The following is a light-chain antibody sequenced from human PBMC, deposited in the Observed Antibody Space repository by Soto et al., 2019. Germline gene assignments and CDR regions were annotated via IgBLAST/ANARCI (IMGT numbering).Light chain of an antibody. CDR2: LNSDGSH. CDR1: SGHSSYA. V-gene: IGLV4-69*01. Sequence: QPVLTQSPSASASLGASVKLTCTLSSGHSSYAIAWHQQQPEKGPRFLMKLNSDGSHSKGDGISDRFSGSSSGAERYLTIXSXXXXXEADYYCQTWGADSVIFGGGTQLTV. J-gene: IGLJ2*01. CDR3: QTWGADSVI.